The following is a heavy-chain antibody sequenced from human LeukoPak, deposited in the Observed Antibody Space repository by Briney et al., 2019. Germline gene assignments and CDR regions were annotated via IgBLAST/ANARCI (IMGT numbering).Heavy chain of an antibody. Sequence: ASVKVSCKASGYTFTGYYMHWVRQAPGQGLEWVGWINPNSGGTNYAQKFQGRVTMTRDTSISTAYMELSRLRSDDTAVYYCARGGYSDRPPDGYWGQGTLVTVSS. CDR3: ARGGYSDRPPDGY. CDR1: GYTFTGYY. CDR2: INPNSGGT. D-gene: IGHD3-22*01. V-gene: IGHV1-2*02. J-gene: IGHJ4*02.